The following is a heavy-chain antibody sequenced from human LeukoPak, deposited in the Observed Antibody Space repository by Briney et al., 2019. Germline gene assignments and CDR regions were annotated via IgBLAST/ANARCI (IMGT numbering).Heavy chain of an antibody. J-gene: IGHJ3*02. CDR1: GYTLTELS. V-gene: IGHV1-24*01. CDR2: FDPEDGET. D-gene: IGHD6-19*01. Sequence: ASVKVSCKVSGYTLTELSMHWVRQAPGKGLEWMGGFDPEDGETIYAQKFQGRVTMTEDTSTDTAYMELSSLRFEDTAVYYCARAKYNSGWYGAFDIWGQGTMVTVSS. CDR3: ARAKYNSGWYGAFDI.